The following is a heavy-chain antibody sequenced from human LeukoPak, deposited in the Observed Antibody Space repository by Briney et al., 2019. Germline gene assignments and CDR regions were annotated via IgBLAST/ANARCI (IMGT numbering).Heavy chain of an antibody. J-gene: IGHJ3*01. D-gene: IGHD5-12*01. V-gene: IGHV3-23*01. Sequence: GGSLRLSCAASGFMFRDAAVTWVRQAPGKGLEWVSLIASSGLNTYYADSVRGRFTISRDNSKNTLSLQMNSLRVEDTAIYYCARDIELSTWGLGTLVTVSS. CDR3: ARDIELST. CDR2: IASSGLNT. CDR1: GFMFRDAA.